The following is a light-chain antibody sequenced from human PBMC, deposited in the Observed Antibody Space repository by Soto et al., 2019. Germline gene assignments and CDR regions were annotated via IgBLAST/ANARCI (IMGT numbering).Light chain of an antibody. J-gene: IGKJ4*01. CDR2: KAS. Sequence: DIQMTQSPSTLSASVGDRVTITCRASQSISSWLAWYQQKPGKAPNLLIYKASSLESGVPSRFSASGSGTEFTLTISSLQPDDFATHYCQQYKSYSALTFGGGTKAEI. CDR3: QQYKSYSALT. V-gene: IGKV1-5*03. CDR1: QSISSW.